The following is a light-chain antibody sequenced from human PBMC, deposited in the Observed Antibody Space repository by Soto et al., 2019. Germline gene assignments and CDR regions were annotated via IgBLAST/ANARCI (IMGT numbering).Light chain of an antibody. J-gene: IGKJ1*01. CDR1: QSVGSGF. CDR2: GTS. V-gene: IGKV3-20*01. Sequence: EIVLTQSPGPLSLSPGERAPLSCRASQSVGSGFLAWNQQKPGQAPRLLIYGTSTRATGIPDRFSGSGSGTDFTLTISRLEPEDFAVYYCQQYDSSPWTFGQGTKVEIK. CDR3: QQYDSSPWT.